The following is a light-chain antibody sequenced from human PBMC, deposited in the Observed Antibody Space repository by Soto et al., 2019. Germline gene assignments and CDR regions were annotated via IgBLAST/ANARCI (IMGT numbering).Light chain of an antibody. Sequence: QPVLTQSPSASGSLGASVKLTCTLSSGHSSYAIAWHQQQPEKGPRYLMKLNSDGSHSKGDGIPDRISGSSSGAERYLTISSLQSEDEADYYCQTWGTEVFGGGTKLTVL. CDR3: QTWGTEV. V-gene: IGLV4-69*01. CDR1: SGHSSYA. CDR2: LNSDGSH. J-gene: IGLJ2*01.